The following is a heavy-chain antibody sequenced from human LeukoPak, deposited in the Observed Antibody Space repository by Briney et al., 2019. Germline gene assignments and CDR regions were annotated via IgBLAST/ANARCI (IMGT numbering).Heavy chain of an antibody. CDR1: GYTFTSYG. Sequence: ASVKVSCKASGYTFTSYGISWVRQAPGQGLEWMGWISAYNGNTNYAQKLQGRVTMTTDTSTSTAYMELRSLRSDDTAVYYCARGGYCSSTSCYASVGWYFDLWGRGTLVTVSS. J-gene: IGHJ2*01. V-gene: IGHV1-18*01. CDR3: ARGGYCSSTSCYASVGWYFDL. CDR2: ISAYNGNT. D-gene: IGHD2-2*03.